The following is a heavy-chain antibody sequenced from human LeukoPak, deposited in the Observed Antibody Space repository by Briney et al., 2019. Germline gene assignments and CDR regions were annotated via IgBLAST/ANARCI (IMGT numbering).Heavy chain of an antibody. CDR2: IYSGST. CDR3: ARRAGAYSHPYDY. Sequence: GGSLRLSCTVSGFTVTSNSMSWVRQAPGKGLEWVSFIYSGSTHYSDSVKGRFTISRDNSKNTLYLQMNSLRAEDTAVYYCARRAGAYSHPYDYWGQGTLVTVSS. D-gene: IGHD4/OR15-4a*01. V-gene: IGHV3-53*01. J-gene: IGHJ4*02. CDR1: GFTVTSNS.